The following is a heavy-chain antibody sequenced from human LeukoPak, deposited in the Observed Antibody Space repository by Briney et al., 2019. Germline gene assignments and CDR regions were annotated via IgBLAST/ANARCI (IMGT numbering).Heavy chain of an antibody. D-gene: IGHD3-3*01. J-gene: IGHJ5*02. CDR2: MNPNSGNT. V-gene: IGHV1-8*02. CDR3: ARGGFSNEEFDP. CDR1: GYTFTSYD. Sequence: ASVKVSCKASGYTFTSYDINWVRQATGQGLEWMGLMNPNSGNTGYAQKFQGRVTMTRHTSISTAYMELSRLRSDDTAVYYCARGGFSNEEFDPWGQGTLVTVSS.